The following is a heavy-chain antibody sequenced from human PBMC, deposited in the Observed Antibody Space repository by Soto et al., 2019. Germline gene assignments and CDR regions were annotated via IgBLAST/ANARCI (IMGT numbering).Heavy chain of an antibody. CDR1: GFTVSSNY. CDR2: IYSGGST. D-gene: IGHD7-27*01. CDR3: ARDLTLGIYYYGMDV. V-gene: IGHV3-53*01. J-gene: IGHJ6*02. Sequence: PGGSLRLSCAASGFTVSSNYMSWVRQAPGKGLEWVSVIYSGGSTYYADSVKGRFTISRDNSKNTLYLQMNSLRAEDTAVYYCARDLTLGIYYYGMDVWGQGTTVTVSS.